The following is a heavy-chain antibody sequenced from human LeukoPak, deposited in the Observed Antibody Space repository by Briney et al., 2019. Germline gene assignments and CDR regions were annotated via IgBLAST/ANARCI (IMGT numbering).Heavy chain of an antibody. CDR2: IKPSGGST. CDR1: GYTFTSYY. D-gene: IGHD2/OR15-2a*01. CDR3: AREVPENFNFDY. Sequence: ASVKVSCKASGYTFTSYYTHWVRQAPGQGLEWMGMIKPSGGSTLYAQKFQGRVTVTSDMSTSTVYVELSSLRSEDTAVYYCAREVPENFNFDYWGQGTLVTVS. J-gene: IGHJ4*02. V-gene: IGHV1-46*01.